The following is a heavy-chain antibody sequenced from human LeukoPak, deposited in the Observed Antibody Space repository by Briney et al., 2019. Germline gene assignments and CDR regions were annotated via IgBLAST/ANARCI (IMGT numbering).Heavy chain of an antibody. D-gene: IGHD3-9*01. CDR2: ISHDGSNK. V-gene: IGHV3-30*04. J-gene: IGHJ4*02. CDR3: ARGDYDILTGYSY. CDR1: GFTFSSYA. Sequence: PGRSLRLSCAASGFTFSSYAMHWVRQAPGKGLEWVAVISHDGSNKYYADSVKGRFTISRDNSKNTLYLQMNSLRAEDTAVYYCARGDYDILTGYSYWGQGTLVTVSS.